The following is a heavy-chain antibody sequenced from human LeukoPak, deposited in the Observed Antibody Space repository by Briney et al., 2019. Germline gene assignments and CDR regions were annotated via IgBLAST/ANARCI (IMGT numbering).Heavy chain of an antibody. V-gene: IGHV5-51*01. CDR3: ARSSYSSSWYWFDP. D-gene: IGHD6-13*01. J-gene: IGHJ5*02. Sequence: GESLKISCKGSGYSFTSYWIGWVRQMPGKGLEGVGIIYPGDSDTRYSPSFQGQVTISADKSISTAYLQWSSLKASDTAMYYCARSSYSSSWYWFDPWGQGTLVTVSS. CDR1: GYSFTSYW. CDR2: IYPGDSDT.